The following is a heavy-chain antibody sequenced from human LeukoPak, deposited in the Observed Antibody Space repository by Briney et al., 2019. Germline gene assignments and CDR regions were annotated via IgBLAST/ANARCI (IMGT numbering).Heavy chain of an antibody. CDR2: IGYTGTT. CDR1: GGSISTRNHY. V-gene: IGHV4-39*07. Sequence: PSETLSLTCTVTGGSISTRNHYWGWLRQPPGKGLEWIGSIGYTGTTNSNPSLKSRVTISVDTSKNQFSMKLSSVTAADTAVYYCARTDYDSSGYYYVLDYWGQGTLVTVSS. CDR3: ARTDYDSSGYYYVLDY. D-gene: IGHD3-22*01. J-gene: IGHJ4*02.